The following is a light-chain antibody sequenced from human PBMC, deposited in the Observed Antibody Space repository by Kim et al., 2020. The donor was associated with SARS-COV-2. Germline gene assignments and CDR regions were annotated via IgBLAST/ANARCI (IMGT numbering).Light chain of an antibody. V-gene: IGLV7-46*01. CDR3: LLAYNGPRV. J-gene: IGLJ2*01. CDR2: DTN. Sequence: QAVVTQEPSLTVSPGGTVILTCGSSTGAVARGHYPYWFQQKPGQAPKILIYDTNNKQSWTPARFSGSLLGGKATLTLSGAQPEDEADYYCLLAYNGPRVFGGGTQLTVL. CDR1: TGAVARGHY.